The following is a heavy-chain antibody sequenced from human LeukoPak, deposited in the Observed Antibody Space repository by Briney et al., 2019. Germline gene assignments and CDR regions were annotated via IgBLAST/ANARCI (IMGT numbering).Heavy chain of an antibody. CDR2: ISGSGGST. V-gene: IGHV3-23*01. J-gene: IGHJ4*02. D-gene: IGHD3-3*01. Sequence: GGSLRLSCAASGFSFSGYAMSWVRQAPGKGLEWVSAISGSGGSTYYADSVKGRFTISRDNSKDTLYLQMNSLRAEDTAVYYCAKRRIFGGREYYFDYWGQGTLVTVSS. CDR3: AKRRIFGGREYYFDY. CDR1: GFSFSGYA.